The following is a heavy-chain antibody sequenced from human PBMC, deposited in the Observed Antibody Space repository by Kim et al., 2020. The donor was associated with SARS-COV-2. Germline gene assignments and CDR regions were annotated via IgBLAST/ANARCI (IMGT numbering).Heavy chain of an antibody. CDR3: ATASTARGDMDG. Sequence: GGSLRLSCAASGFTFSRYWMTWVRQSPGKGLEWVANIKNDGSEKYYVDSVRGRFTCSRDNAKNSLYLQMNSLRVEDTAIYYCATASTARGDMDGWGQGTTVTVSS. CDR2: IKNDGSEK. V-gene: IGHV3-7*01. D-gene: IGHD3-10*01. J-gene: IGHJ6*02. CDR1: GFTFSRYW.